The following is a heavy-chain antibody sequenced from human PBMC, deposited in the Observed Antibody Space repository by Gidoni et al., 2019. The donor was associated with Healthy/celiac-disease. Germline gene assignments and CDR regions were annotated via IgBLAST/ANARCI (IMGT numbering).Heavy chain of an antibody. Sequence: EVQLVESGGGLVQPGRSLRLSCAASGFTFDDYAMHWVRQAPGKGLEWVSGISWNSGSIGYADSVKGRFTISRDNAKNSLYLQMNSLRAEDTALYYCAKDLAAARRSLGDAFDIWGQGTMVTVSS. CDR3: AKDLAAARRSLGDAFDI. V-gene: IGHV3-9*01. CDR2: ISWNSGSI. D-gene: IGHD6-6*01. CDR1: GFTFDDYA. J-gene: IGHJ3*02.